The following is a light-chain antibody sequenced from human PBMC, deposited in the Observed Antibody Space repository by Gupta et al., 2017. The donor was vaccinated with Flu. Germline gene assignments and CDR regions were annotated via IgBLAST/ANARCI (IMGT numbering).Light chain of an antibody. CDR2: INSDGTQ. Sequence: VDPTCTPGSSPSSYANEWQQQQRGRGPGFLLKINSDGTQTKGDGIPDRFSGSSSGAERYLTISSLQSEDEADYDCQTGGTGINVFGTGTKFTVL. CDR1: SSPSSYA. CDR3: QTGGTGINV. J-gene: IGLJ1*01. V-gene: IGLV4-69*01.